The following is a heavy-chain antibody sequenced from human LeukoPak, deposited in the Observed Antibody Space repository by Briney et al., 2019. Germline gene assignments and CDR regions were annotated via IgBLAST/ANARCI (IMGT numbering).Heavy chain of an antibody. CDR2: IYYSGST. CDR1: GGSISSSSYY. V-gene: IGHV4-39*07. D-gene: IGHD1-26*01. J-gene: IGHJ3*02. Sequence: SETLSLTCTVSGGSISSSSYYWGWIRQPPGKGLEWIGSIYYSGSTYYNPSLKSRVTISVDTSKNQFSLKLSSVTAADTAVYYCARGGVGATKMKDTFDIWGQGTMVTVSS. CDR3: ARGGVGATKMKDTFDI.